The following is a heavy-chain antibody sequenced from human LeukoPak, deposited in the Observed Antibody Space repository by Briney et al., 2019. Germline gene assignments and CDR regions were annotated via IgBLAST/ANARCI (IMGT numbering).Heavy chain of an antibody. J-gene: IGHJ4*02. CDR2: ISPGSGGT. V-gene: IGHV1-2*02. D-gene: IGHD3-3*01. Sequence: GASVKVSCKASGYTFIVYYIHWVLQAPGQGLEWMGRISPGSGGTNYSQRFQGRVTMTRDTSMNTVYMEVSRLRSDDTAVYYCAREAEDDSIDYWGQGTLVTVSS. CDR3: AREAEDDSIDY. CDR1: GYTFIVYY.